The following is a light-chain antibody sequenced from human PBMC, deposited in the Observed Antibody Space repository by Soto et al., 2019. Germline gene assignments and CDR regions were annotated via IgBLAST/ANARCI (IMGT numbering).Light chain of an antibody. CDR1: SSNIGAGHN. J-gene: IGLJ1*01. CDR2: GNS. CDR3: QSYDSSLIGSSV. V-gene: IGLV1-40*01. Sequence: QSVLTQPPSVSGAPGQRVTISCTGSSSNIGAGHNVYWYQQLPGTGPKLLIYGNSNRPSGVPDRFSGSKSGTSASLAITGLQAEDEADDYCQSYDSSLIGSSVFGTGTKLTVL.